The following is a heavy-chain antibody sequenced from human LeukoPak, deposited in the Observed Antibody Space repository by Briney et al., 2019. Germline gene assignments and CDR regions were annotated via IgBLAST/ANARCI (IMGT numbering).Heavy chain of an antibody. CDR2: IYPSGST. Sequence: PSGTLSLTCTVSGGSISSYYWSWIRQPAGKGLEWIGRIYPSGSTNYNPSLNSRVTMSVDTSKNQFSLKLSSVTAADTAVYYCARSGDTAMSDYWGQGTLVTVSS. V-gene: IGHV4-4*07. D-gene: IGHD5-18*01. J-gene: IGHJ4*02. CDR3: ARSGDTAMSDY. CDR1: GGSISSYY.